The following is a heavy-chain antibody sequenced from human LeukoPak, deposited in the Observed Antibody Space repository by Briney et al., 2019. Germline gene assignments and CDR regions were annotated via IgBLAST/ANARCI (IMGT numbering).Heavy chain of an antibody. V-gene: IGHV4-59*01. D-gene: IGHD3-16*02. Sequence: SETLSLTCTVSGGSISSYYWSWIRQPPGKGLEWIGCIYYSGSTNYNPSLKSRGTISVDTSKNQFSLKLSSVTAADTAVYYCARDTDYDYVWGSYPGANFDYWGQGTLVTVSS. CDR3: ARDTDYDYVWGSYPGANFDY. CDR1: GGSISSYY. CDR2: IYYSGST. J-gene: IGHJ4*02.